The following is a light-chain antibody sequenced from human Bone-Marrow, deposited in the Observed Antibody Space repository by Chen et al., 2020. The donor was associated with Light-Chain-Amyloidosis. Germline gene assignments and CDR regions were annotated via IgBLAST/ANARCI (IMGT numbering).Light chain of an antibody. CDR2: EVT. Sequence: QSALTQPPSASGSPGQSVTISCTGTSGDVGGYHSVPWYQQYPGKAPKLILYEVTKRPSGVPDPFSGSKSGNAASLTVSGLQADDEADYYCCSSAGSNTWVFGGGTKVTVL. CDR1: SGDVGGYHS. J-gene: IGLJ3*02. V-gene: IGLV2-8*01. CDR3: CSSAGSNTWV.